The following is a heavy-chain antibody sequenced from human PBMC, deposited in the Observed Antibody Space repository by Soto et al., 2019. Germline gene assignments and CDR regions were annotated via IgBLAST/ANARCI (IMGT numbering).Heavy chain of an antibody. V-gene: IGHV3-49*03. J-gene: IGHJ4*02. Sequence: GGSLRLSCTASGFTFGDYAMSWFRQAPGKGLEWVGFIRSKAYGGTTEYAASVKGRFTITRDDSKSIADLQMNSLKTEDTAVYYWTRIPGPDPYSWGQGTLVTVSS. D-gene: IGHD3-10*01. CDR1: GFTFGDYA. CDR2: IRSKAYGGTT. CDR3: TRIPGPDPYS.